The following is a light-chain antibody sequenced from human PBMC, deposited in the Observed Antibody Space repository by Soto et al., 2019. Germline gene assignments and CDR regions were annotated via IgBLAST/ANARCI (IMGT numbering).Light chain of an antibody. CDR3: SLYTSSSTYV. CDR1: SSDVGSYNR. CDR2: EVS. Sequence: QSALTQPPSVSGSPGQSVTISCTGTSSDVGSYNRVSWYQQPPGTAPKLMIYEVSNRPSGVPDRSSGSKSGNTASLTISGLQAEDEADYYCSLYTSSSTYVFGTGTKVTVL. V-gene: IGLV2-18*01. J-gene: IGLJ1*01.